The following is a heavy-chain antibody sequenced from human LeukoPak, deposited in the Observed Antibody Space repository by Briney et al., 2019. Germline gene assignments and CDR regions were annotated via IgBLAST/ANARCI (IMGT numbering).Heavy chain of an antibody. CDR3: ARTYRLRYRLGFDY. J-gene: IGHJ4*02. Sequence: GGSLRLSCVVSGFTFNKYWMSWVRQAPGKGLEWVATMKQDGGEIYYVDSVRGRFTISRDNVKNSLYLQMNSLRAEDTAMYYCARTYRLRYRLGFDYWGQGTLVTVSS. CDR1: GFTFNKYW. CDR2: MKQDGGEI. D-gene: IGHD3-16*01. V-gene: IGHV3-7*01.